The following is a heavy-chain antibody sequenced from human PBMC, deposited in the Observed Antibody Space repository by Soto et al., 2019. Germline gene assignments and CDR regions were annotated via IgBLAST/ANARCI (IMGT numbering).Heavy chain of an antibody. Sequence: GGSLRLSCAASGFTFSNYAMSWVRQAPGKGLEWVSAISGSGGSAYYADSVEGRFTISRDNSNNKLYLQMNSLRAEDTAVYYCEKATEYSNVVGGAFDIWGQGTMVTDSS. D-gene: IGHD6-6*01. CDR1: GFTFSNYA. V-gene: IGHV3-23*01. CDR3: EKATEYSNVVGGAFDI. CDR2: ISGSGGSA. J-gene: IGHJ3*02.